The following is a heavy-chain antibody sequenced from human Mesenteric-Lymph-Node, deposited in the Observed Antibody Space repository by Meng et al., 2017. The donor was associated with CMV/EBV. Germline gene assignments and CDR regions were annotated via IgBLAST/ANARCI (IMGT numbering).Heavy chain of an antibody. Sequence: GESLKISCAASGFTFSSYAMSWVRQAPGKGLEWVSAISGSGGSTYYADSVKGRFTISRDNSKNTLYLQMNSLRDEDTAVYYCARSLYSTTLTFDYWGQGTLVTVSS. D-gene: IGHD6-13*01. V-gene: IGHV3-23*01. J-gene: IGHJ4*02. CDR1: GFTFSSYA. CDR3: ARSLYSTTLTFDY. CDR2: ISGSGGST.